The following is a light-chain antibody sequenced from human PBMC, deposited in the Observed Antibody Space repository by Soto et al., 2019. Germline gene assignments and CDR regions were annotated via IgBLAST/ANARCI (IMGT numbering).Light chain of an antibody. CDR2: GTS. Sequence: EIVMTQSPVALSVSPGERVALSCRASQSVGRNFAWYQQRPGQAPRVLIYGTSTRATGVPARFSGSGSGTDFNLTISSLQSEDFAVYYCQQYNKWPYTFGKGTRLEIK. CDR1: QSVGRN. J-gene: IGKJ2*01. V-gene: IGKV3-15*01. CDR3: QQYNKWPYT.